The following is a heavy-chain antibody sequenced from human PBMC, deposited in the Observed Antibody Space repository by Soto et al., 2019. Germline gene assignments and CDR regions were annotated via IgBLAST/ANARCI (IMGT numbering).Heavy chain of an antibody. CDR2: IYTSGST. J-gene: IGHJ6*02. CDR3: ARETELITIFGVVIPMDV. Sequence: NPSETLSLTCTVSGGSISSYYWSWIRQPAGKGLEWIGRIYTSGSTNYNPSLKSRVTMSVDTSKNQFSLKLSSVTAADTAVYYCARETELITIFGVVIPMDVWGQGTTVTVSS. D-gene: IGHD3-3*01. V-gene: IGHV4-4*07. CDR1: GGSISSYY.